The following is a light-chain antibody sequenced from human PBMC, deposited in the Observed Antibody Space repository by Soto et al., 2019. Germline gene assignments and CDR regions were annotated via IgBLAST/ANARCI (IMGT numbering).Light chain of an antibody. CDR1: QSVSSY. V-gene: IGKV3-11*01. J-gene: IGKJ1*01. CDR3: QQHSNWPPT. Sequence: EIVLTQSPATLSLSPGERATLSCRASQSVSSYLAWYQQKPGQAPRLLIYDASNRATGIPVRFSGSGSGTDFTLTISSLEPEDFAVYYCQQHSNWPPTFGQGTKVEIK. CDR2: DAS.